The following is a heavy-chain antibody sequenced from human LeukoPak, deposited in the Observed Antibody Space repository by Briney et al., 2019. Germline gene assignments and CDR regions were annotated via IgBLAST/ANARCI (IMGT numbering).Heavy chain of an antibody. CDR1: GFTFSSYG. Sequence: GGSLRLSCAASGFTFSSYGMHWVRQAPGKGLEWVAFIRYDGSNKYYADSVKGRFTISRDNSKNTLYLQMNSLRAEDTAVYYCARDPYSGSYGNYYYYFMDVWGKGTTVTISS. J-gene: IGHJ6*03. CDR3: ARDPYSGSYGNYYYYFMDV. CDR2: IRYDGSNK. D-gene: IGHD1-26*01. V-gene: IGHV3-30*02.